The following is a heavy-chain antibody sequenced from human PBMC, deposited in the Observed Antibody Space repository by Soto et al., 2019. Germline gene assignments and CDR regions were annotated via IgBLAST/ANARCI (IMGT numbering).Heavy chain of an antibody. D-gene: IGHD3-10*01. CDR3: ARPRSGSYRLDYYGMDV. CDR1: GYSFTSYW. V-gene: IGHV5-51*01. Sequence: PVESLKISCKGSGYSFTSYWIAWVGQMPGKGLEWMGIIYPGDSDARYSPSFQGQVTMSADKSVSTAYLQWSSLKASDTAMYYCARPRSGSYRLDYYGMDVWGQGTTVTVYS. CDR2: IYPGDSDA. J-gene: IGHJ6*02.